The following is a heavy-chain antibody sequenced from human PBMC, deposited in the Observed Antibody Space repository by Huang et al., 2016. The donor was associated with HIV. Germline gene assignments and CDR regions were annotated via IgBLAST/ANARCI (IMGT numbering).Heavy chain of an antibody. CDR2: IYSDGSST. J-gene: IGHJ4*02. V-gene: IGHV3-74*01. CDR1: GFSISSYW. CDR3: ARDPRIQSWLNFFDY. Sequence: EVQLVESGGGLVQPGGSLRLSCAASGFSISSYWMHWVRQAPGKGLVWVSRIYSDGSSTSYADSVKGRFTISRDNAKNTLYLQMNSLRAEDTAVYYCARDPRIQSWLNFFDYWGQGTLVSVSS. D-gene: IGHD3-22*01.